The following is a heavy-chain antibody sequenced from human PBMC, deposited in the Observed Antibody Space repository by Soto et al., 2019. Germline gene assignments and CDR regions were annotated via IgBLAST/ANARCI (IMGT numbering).Heavy chain of an antibody. D-gene: IGHD6-25*01. J-gene: IGHJ4*02. CDR2: IYSGGST. CDR3: ASTSESSEVY. CDR1: GFTVSSNY. V-gene: IGHV3-53*01. Sequence: AGGSLRLSCAASGFTVSSNYMSWVRQAPGKGLEWVSVIYSGGSTYYADSVKGRFTISRDNSKNTLYLQMNSLRAEDTAVYYCASTSESSEVYWGQGTLVTVSS.